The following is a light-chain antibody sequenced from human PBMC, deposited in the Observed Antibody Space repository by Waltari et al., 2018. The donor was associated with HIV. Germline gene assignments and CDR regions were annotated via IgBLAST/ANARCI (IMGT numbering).Light chain of an antibody. J-gene: IGLJ2*01. CDR1: SSDVGGYNY. V-gene: IGLV2-14*01. CDR2: EVS. Sequence: QSALTQPASVSGSPGQSITISCTGTSSDVGGYNYVSWYQQHPGKAPKLMIYEVSNRPSGVSNRCSGSKSGNTAAPTISGLQAEDEADYYCSSYTSSSTPHVVFGGGTKLTVL. CDR3: SSYTSSSTPHVV.